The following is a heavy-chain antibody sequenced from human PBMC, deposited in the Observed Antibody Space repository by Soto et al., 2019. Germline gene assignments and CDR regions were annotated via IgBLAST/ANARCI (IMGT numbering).Heavy chain of an antibody. CDR2: IYYSGST. J-gene: IGHJ4*02. D-gene: IGHD3-22*01. CDR3: ASNPHYYDSCCYYYQAPV. CDR1: GGSISSSSYY. Sequence: SEPLSLTCTVSGGSISSSSYYWGWIRQPPGKGLEWIGSIYYSGSTYYNPSLKSRVTISVDTSKNQFSLKLSSVTAADTAVYYCASNPHYYDSCCYYYQAPVWGQGPLVTVSS. V-gene: IGHV4-39*01.